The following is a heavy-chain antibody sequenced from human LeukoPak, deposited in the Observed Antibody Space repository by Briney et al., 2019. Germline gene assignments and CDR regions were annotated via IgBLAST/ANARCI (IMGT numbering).Heavy chain of an antibody. Sequence: SETLSLTCTVSGGSISSSSYYWGWIRQPPGKGLEWIGSIYYSGSTYYNPSLKSRVTISVDTSKIQFSLRLSSVTAADTAVYYCARQKSCYDSSSYYYYYYYMDVWGKGTTVTVSS. CDR1: GGSISSSSYY. D-gene: IGHD3-22*01. CDR3: ARQKSCYDSSSYYYYYYYMDV. V-gene: IGHV4-39*01. CDR2: IYYSGST. J-gene: IGHJ6*03.